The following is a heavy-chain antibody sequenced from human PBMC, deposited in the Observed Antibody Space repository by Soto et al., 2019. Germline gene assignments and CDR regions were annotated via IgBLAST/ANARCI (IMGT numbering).Heavy chain of an antibody. CDR2: MNPNSGKG. CDR1: GYTFGNND. V-gene: IGHV1-8*01. D-gene: IGHD3-16*01. CDR3: ARMATFGTLNSFDP. Sequence: ASVKVSCKASGYTFGNNDISWVRQGTGQGLEWMGWMNPNSGKGGYAQKFQGRVTMTRDTSTSTAYMELSRLTSDDTAIYYCARMATFGTLNSFDPWGQGTLVTSPQ. J-gene: IGHJ5*02.